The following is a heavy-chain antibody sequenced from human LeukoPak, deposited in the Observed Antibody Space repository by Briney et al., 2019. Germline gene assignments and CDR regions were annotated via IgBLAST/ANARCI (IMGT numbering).Heavy chain of an antibody. V-gene: IGHV3-48*04. CDR2: ISSSGSTI. Sequence: SGGSLRLSCAASGFTFSSYGMNWVRQAPGKGLEWVSYISSSGSTIYYADSVKGRFTISRDNAKNSLYLQMNSLRAEDTAVYYCARGIIIGFDPWGQGTLVTVSS. CDR1: GFTFSSYG. CDR3: ARGIIIGFDP. D-gene: IGHD3-10*01. J-gene: IGHJ5*02.